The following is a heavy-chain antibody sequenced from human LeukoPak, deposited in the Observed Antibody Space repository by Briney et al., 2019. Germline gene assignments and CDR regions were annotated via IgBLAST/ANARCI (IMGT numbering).Heavy chain of an antibody. CDR2: ISSSSSYI. CDR1: GFTFSSYS. Sequence: PGGSLRLSCAASGFTFSSYSMNWVRHAPGKGLEWVSSISSSSSYIYYADSVEGRFTISRDNAKNSLYLQMNSLRAEDTAVYYCARDPRKAGAHDAFDIWGQGTMVTVSS. CDR3: ARDPRKAGAHDAFDI. D-gene: IGHD1-14*01. J-gene: IGHJ3*02. V-gene: IGHV3-21*01.